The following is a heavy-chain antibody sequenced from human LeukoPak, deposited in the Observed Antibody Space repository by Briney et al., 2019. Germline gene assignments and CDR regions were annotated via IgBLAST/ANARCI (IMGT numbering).Heavy chain of an antibody. D-gene: IGHD6-19*01. V-gene: IGHV4-39*07. J-gene: IGHJ4*02. CDR2: IYYSGST. Sequence: SETLSLTCTVSGGSISSSSYYWGWIRQPPGEGLEWIGSIYYSGSTYYNPSLKSRVTISVDTSKNQFSLKLSSVTAADTAVYYCARLQSPEGEQWLVRFDYWGQGTLVTVSS. CDR1: GGSISSSSYY. CDR3: ARLQSPEGEQWLVRFDY.